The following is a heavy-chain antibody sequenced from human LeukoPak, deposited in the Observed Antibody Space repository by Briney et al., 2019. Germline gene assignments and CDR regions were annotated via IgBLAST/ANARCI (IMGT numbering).Heavy chain of an antibody. CDR1: GRTFSSYA. CDR2: IIPIFGTA. D-gene: IGHD3-22*01. Sequence: GASVKVSCKASGRTFSSYAISWVRQAPGQGLEWMGRIIPIFGTANYAQKFQGRVTITTDESTSTAYMELSSLRSEDTAVYYCARDARFYYDSSGYYFDYWGQGTLVTVSS. V-gene: IGHV1-69*05. CDR3: ARDARFYYDSSGYYFDY. J-gene: IGHJ4*02.